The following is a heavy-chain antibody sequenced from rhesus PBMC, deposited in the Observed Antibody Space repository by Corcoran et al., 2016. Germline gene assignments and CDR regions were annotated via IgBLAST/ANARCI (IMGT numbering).Heavy chain of an antibody. D-gene: IGHD3-16*01. J-gene: IGHJ4*01. V-gene: IGHV4-122*02. CDR1: GGSISSSYYY. CDR3: ASRSGSYYYPIDY. Sequence: QVQLQESGPAVVKPSETLSLTCAVSGGSISSSYYYWSWIRQAPGKGLEWIGYISYSGSTSYNPSLNSRVTISRDTSKNQFSLKLSSVTAADTAVYYCASRSGSYYYPIDYWGQGVLVTVSS. CDR2: ISYSGST.